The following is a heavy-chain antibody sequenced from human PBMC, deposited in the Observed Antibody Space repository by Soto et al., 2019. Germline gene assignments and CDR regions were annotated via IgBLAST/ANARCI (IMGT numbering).Heavy chain of an antibody. Sequence: QPGGSLRLCCTFSGFTPDDYDYALTWVRQAPGKGLQWLGLIRGSTYGGTTEYAASVKGRFTISRDDSKGITYLQMNSLKTEDTAVYYCSRDGDFYGLDVWGQGTTVTAP. D-gene: IGHD3-3*01. CDR1: GFTPDDYDYA. V-gene: IGHV3-49*04. CDR2: IRGSTYGGTT. J-gene: IGHJ6*02. CDR3: SRDGDFYGLDV.